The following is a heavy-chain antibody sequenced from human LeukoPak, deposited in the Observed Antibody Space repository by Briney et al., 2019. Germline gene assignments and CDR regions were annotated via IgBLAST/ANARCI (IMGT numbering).Heavy chain of an antibody. J-gene: IGHJ4*02. D-gene: IGHD6-13*01. V-gene: IGHV3-33*01. CDR3: ARDRYSSMWSVFEY. CDR2: IWYDGSTK. CDR1: GFTFSSFG. Sequence: GGSLRLSCAASGFTFSSFGMHWVRQSPGKGLEWVAVIWYDGSTKVYADSVKGRFTISRDNSRNTLYLQGNSLRAEDTAVYYCARDRYSSMWSVFEYWGQGALVTVSS.